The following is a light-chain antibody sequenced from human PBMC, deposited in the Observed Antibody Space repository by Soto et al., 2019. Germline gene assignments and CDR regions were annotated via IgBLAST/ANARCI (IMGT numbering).Light chain of an antibody. Sequence: DIQMTQSPSTLSASVGDRVTITCRASQSISSWLAWHQQKPGKAPRLLIYKASNLESRVPSRFSGSGSGTEFTLTITSLQPDDSATYYCQQYNDNWTFGQGTKVEIK. CDR1: QSISSW. CDR2: KAS. J-gene: IGKJ1*01. CDR3: QQYNDNWT. V-gene: IGKV1-5*03.